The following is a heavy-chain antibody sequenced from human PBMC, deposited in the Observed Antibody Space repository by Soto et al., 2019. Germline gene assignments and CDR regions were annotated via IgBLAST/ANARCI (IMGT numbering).Heavy chain of an antibody. CDR2: IWYDGSNK. V-gene: IGHV3-33*01. D-gene: IGHD2-15*01. J-gene: IGHJ5*02. CDR1: GFTFSSYG. Sequence: QVQLVESGGGVVQPGRSLRLSCAASGFTFSSYGMHWVRQAPGKGLEWVAVIWYDGSNKYYADSVKGRFTISRDNSKNTLYLQMNSLRAEDTAVYYCAGGLGYCSGGSCGIVGDWFDPLGQGTLVTVSS. CDR3: AGGLGYCSGGSCGIVGDWFDP.